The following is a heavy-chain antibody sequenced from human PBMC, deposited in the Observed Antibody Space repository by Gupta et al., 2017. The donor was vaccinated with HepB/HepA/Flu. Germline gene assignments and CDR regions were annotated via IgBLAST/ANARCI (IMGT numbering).Heavy chain of an antibody. CDR3: ARGSSTYHDILVDY. CDR2: ISGSGDPT. CDR1: GFPFSSYA. J-gene: IGHJ4*02. D-gene: IGHD3-9*01. V-gene: IGHV3-23*01. Sequence: EVQLLESGGGLVEPGGSLRLSCAVSGFPFSSYAMNWVRQAPGKGLEWVSAISGSGDPTYYADSVKGRFTISRDNSKNTLYLQMNSLRDEDTAVYYCARGSSTYHDILVDYWGQGTLVTVSS.